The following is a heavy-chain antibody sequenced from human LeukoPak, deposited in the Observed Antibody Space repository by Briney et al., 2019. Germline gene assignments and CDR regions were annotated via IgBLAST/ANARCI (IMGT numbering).Heavy chain of an antibody. CDR1: GFTFSSYW. Sequence: PGGSLRLSCAASGFTFSSYWMTWVRQAPGKGLEWVANIKTDGSQKYYVDSVKGRFNISRDNAKNSLYLQMNSLRVDDTATYYCARGLLEWLRLETYYFDYWGQGSQVTVPS. D-gene: IGHD3-3*01. CDR2: IKTDGSQK. J-gene: IGHJ4*02. CDR3: ARGLLEWLRLETYYFDY. V-gene: IGHV3-7*01.